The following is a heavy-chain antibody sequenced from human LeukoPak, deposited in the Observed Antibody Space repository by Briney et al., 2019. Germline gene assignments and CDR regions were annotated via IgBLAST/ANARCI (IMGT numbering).Heavy chain of an antibody. V-gene: IGHV4-59*01. Sequence: PSETLSLTCTVSGGSISTYYWSWIRQPPGKGLEWIGYIYYSGATNYNPSLKSRVTISVDTSKNQFSLKLSSVTAADTAVYYCARRAITMIVGVAFVIWGEGPLVSVSS. D-gene: IGHD3-22*01. J-gene: IGHJ3*02. CDR3: ARRAITMIVGVAFVI. CDR1: GGSISTYY. CDR2: IYYSGAT.